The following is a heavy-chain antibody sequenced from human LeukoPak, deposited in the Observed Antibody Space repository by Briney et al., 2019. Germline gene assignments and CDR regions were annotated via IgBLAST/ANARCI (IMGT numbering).Heavy chain of an antibody. V-gene: IGHV1-3*01. D-gene: IGHD6-13*01. CDR1: GYTFRNYA. J-gene: IGHJ4*02. Sequence: GASVKVSCKTSGYTFRNYAIYWVRQAPGQRLEWMGWINAGNGYTKYSQRFQGRVTITRDTSATTAYMELNSLRSEDTAMYYCARDSRGFDYWGQGTLVTVSS. CDR3: ARDSRGFDY. CDR2: INAGNGYT.